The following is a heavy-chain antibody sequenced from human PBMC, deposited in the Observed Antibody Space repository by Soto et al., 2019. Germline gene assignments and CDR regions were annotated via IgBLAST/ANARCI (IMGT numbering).Heavy chain of an antibody. CDR2: IYWDDDK. Sequence: QITLKESGPPLVKPTQTLTLTCTFSGFSLSTSGVGVGWIRQPPGKALEWLALIYWDDDKRYSPSLKSRLTLTKDTPKTQVGLTMTNLDPVDTATYYCAHSNRKGGGCSSWFDPCGQRTLGTVSS. V-gene: IGHV2-5*02. D-gene: IGHD3-16*01. CDR3: AHSNRKGGGCSSWFDP. J-gene: IGHJ5*02. CDR1: GFSLSTSGVG.